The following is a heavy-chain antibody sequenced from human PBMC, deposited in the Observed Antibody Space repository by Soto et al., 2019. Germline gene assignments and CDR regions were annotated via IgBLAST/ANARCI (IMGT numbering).Heavy chain of an antibody. J-gene: IGHJ5*02. Sequence: GGSLRLSCAASGFTFSAYNMNWVRQPPGKGLEWVSSITSSSSSIYYADSLKGRFTISRDNAKNSLYLQMNSLRAEDTAVYYCASHYGDNGWFDPWGQGTLVTVSS. CDR1: GFTFSAYN. CDR2: ITSSSSSI. CDR3: ASHYGDNGWFDP. V-gene: IGHV3-21*06. D-gene: IGHD4-17*01.